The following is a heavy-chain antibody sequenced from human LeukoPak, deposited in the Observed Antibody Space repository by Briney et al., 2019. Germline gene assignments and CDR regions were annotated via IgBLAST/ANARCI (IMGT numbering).Heavy chain of an antibody. CDR3: AKGGSGFTNYFDY. Sequence: GGSLRLSCAASGFTFDDYAMHWVRQAPGKGLEWVSGISWNSGSIGYADSVEGRFTISRDNAKNSLYLQMNSLRAEDTALYYCAKGGSGFTNYFDYWGQGTLVTVSS. CDR1: GFTFDDYA. V-gene: IGHV3-9*01. CDR2: ISWNSGSI. J-gene: IGHJ4*02. D-gene: IGHD3-22*01.